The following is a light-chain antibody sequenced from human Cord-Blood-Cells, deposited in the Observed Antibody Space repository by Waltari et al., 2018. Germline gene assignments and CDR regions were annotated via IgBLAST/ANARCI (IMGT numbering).Light chain of an antibody. CDR1: SSNIGAGSD. V-gene: IGLV1-40*01. Sequence: QSVLTQPPSVSGAPGQRVTISGTGSSSNIGAGSDVHCYQQLPRTAPKLLIYGNSNRPSGVPDRFSGSKSGTSASLAITGLQAEDGADYYCQSYDSSLSGWVFGGGTKLTVL. CDR2: GNS. CDR3: QSYDSSLSGWV. J-gene: IGLJ3*02.